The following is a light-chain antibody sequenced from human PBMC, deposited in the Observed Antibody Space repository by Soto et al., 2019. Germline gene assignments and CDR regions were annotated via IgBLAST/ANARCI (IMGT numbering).Light chain of an antibody. V-gene: IGKV3-20*01. CDR3: QHYDNTPPSVT. CDR1: QSVSNSS. CDR2: AAS. J-gene: IGKJ3*01. Sequence: EIVLTQSPGTLSLSPGERATFSCRASQSVSNSSLAWYHQKPGQAPRLLLFAASRRATGIPDTFSGSGSGTDFTLTISRLEPEDFAVYYCQHYDNTPPSVTFGPGTKVDIK.